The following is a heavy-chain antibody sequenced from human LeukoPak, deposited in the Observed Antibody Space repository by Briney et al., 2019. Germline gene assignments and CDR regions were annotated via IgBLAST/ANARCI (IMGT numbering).Heavy chain of an antibody. D-gene: IGHD3-10*01. J-gene: IGHJ3*02. Sequence: PGGSLRLSCAAPGFTFSSYWMSSVRQAPGKGLEWVANIKQDGSEKYCVDSVKGRFTISRDNAKNSLYVQMNSLRAEDTAVYYCARIGGPLNAFDIWGQGTMVTVSS. CDR2: IKQDGSEK. CDR3: ARIGGPLNAFDI. CDR1: GFTFSSYW. V-gene: IGHV3-7*01.